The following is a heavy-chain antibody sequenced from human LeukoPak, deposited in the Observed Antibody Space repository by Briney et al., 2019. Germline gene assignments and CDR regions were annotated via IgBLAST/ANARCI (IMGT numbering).Heavy chain of an antibody. CDR2: ISGSSNYI. CDR1: GFTFSDYT. D-gene: IGHD2-21*01. CDR3: ARDESGDNDAFDI. J-gene: IGHJ3*02. V-gene: IGHV3-21*01. Sequence: GGSLRLSCAASGFTFSDYTMNWVRLAPGKGLEWVSSISGSSNYIYYADSVKGRFTIFRGNAKNSLYLQMNSLRVEDTAVYYCARDESGDNDAFDIWGQGTMVTVSS.